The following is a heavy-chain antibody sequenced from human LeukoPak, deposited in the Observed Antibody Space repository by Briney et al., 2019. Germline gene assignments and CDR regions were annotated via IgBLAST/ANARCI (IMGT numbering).Heavy chain of an antibody. Sequence: SETLSLTCAVSGYSISSGYYWGWIRQPPGQGLEWIGSIYHSGSTYYNPSLKSRVTISVDTSKNQFSLKLSSVTAADTAVYYCARHGQDYYEMEDYWGQGTLVTVSS. D-gene: IGHD3-22*01. CDR3: ARHGQDYYEMEDY. CDR2: IYHSGST. V-gene: IGHV4-38-2*01. J-gene: IGHJ4*02. CDR1: GYSISSGYY.